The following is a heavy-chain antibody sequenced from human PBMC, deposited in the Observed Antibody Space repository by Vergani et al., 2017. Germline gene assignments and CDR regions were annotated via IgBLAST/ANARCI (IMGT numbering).Heavy chain of an antibody. CDR1: GYTFSSYY. Sequence: VQLVQSGAEVKKPGASVKVSCKASGYTFSSYYMHWVRQAPVQGLEWMGIINPRGGSTNSAQKFQCGVTMTRDTSTITVYMELSSLRSEDTAVYFCARAHSYGFDYGGQGTLVTXSS. J-gene: IGHJ4*02. V-gene: IGHV1-46*03. CDR2: INPRGGST. D-gene: IGHD5-18*01. CDR3: ARAHSYGFDY.